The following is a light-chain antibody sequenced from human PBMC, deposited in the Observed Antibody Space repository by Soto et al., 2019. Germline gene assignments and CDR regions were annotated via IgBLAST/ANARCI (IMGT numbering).Light chain of an antibody. CDR1: QSVSSY. J-gene: IGKJ5*01. Sequence: ETVLPQSPSTLSLSPGERATLSCRASQSVSSYLAWYQQKPGQAPRLLIYDASNRATGIPARFSGSGSGTDFTLTISSIAPEDFAVYYCQQRRNWPTFGQGTRLEIK. V-gene: IGKV3-11*01. CDR2: DAS. CDR3: QQRRNWPT.